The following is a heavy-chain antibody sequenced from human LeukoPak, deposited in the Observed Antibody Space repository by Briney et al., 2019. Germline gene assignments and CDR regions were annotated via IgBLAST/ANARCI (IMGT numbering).Heavy chain of an antibody. V-gene: IGHV3-21*01. CDR2: ISSSSGYI. D-gene: IGHD1-26*01. J-gene: IGHJ6*02. CDR3: ARVVGSTFSYGMDV. CDR1: GFTFSSYR. Sequence: GGSLRLSSAVSGFTFSSYRMNWVRQAPGKGLEWVSSISSSSGYIYYADSVRGRFTISRDNAKNSLYLQMNSLRAEDTAVYFCARVVGSTFSYGMDVWGQGTTVTVSS.